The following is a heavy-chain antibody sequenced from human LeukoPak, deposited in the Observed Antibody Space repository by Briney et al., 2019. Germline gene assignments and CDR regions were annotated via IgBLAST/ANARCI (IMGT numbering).Heavy chain of an antibody. D-gene: IGHD3-10*01. V-gene: IGHV1-46*01. CDR2: KNPTTGGT. CDR3: ARAQGSGSTFSARVFDY. J-gene: IGHJ4*02. Sequence: GASVKVSCKASGYTFTSYAIHWVRQAPGQRLEWMGIKNPTTGGTSYAQRFQDRVTLTMDTSTRTVYMELSSLTSEDTAVYYCARAQGSGSTFSARVFDYWGKGPRVTVSS. CDR1: GYTFTSYA.